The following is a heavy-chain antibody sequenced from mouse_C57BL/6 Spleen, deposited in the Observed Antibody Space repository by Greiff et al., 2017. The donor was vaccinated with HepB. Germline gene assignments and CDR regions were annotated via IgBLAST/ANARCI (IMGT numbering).Heavy chain of an antibody. CDR1: GYSITSGYY. D-gene: IGHD1-1*01. J-gene: IGHJ3*01. Sequence: VQLQQSGPGLVKPSQSLSLTCSVTGYSITSGYYWNWIRQFPGNKLEWMGYISYDGSNNYNPSLKNRISITRDTSKNQFFLKLNSVTTEDTATYYCASPYYYGSSGFAYWGQGTLVTVSA. CDR2: ISYDGSN. CDR3: ASPYYYGSSGFAY. V-gene: IGHV3-6*01.